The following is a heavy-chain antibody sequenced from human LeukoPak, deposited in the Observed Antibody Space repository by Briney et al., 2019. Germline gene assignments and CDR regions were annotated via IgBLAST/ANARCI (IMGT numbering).Heavy chain of an antibody. D-gene: IGHD6-13*01. CDR1: GFTFSSYA. Sequence: GGSLRLSCAASGFTFSSYAMSWVRQAPGKGLEWVANIKQDGSEKYYVDSVKGRFTISRDNAKNSLYLQMNSLRAEDTAVYYCASSSSWYGGYFDYWGQGTLVTVSS. J-gene: IGHJ4*02. V-gene: IGHV3-7*01. CDR3: ASSSSWYGGYFDY. CDR2: IKQDGSEK.